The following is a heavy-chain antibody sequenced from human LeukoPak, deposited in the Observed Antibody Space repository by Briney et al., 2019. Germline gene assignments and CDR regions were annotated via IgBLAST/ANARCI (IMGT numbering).Heavy chain of an antibody. Sequence: SETLSLTCTVSGGSISTSNYYWGWIRQPPGKGLEWIGSIYYSGSTYYSPSLKSRVTISIDTSKNQFSLKLSSVTAADTAVYYCARAHDYGDYFGAFDIWGQGTMVTVSS. CDR3: ARAHDYGDYFGAFDI. D-gene: IGHD4-17*01. CDR1: GGSISTSNYY. CDR2: IYYSGST. V-gene: IGHV4-39*07. J-gene: IGHJ3*02.